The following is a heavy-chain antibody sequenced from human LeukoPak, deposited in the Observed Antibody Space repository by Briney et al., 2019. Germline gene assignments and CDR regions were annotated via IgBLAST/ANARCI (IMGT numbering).Heavy chain of an antibody. D-gene: IGHD6-13*01. CDR2: LTGGGGSA. V-gene: IGHV3-23*01. J-gene: IGHJ4*02. CDR3: AKPPRDTMTAAEN. Sequence: PGGSLRLSCAASGFTFSNYAMSWVRQAPGKGLEWVFGLTGGGGSAKYADSVKGRFTIYRDNSKNTFYLQMDGLRAEDTAVYYCAKPPRDTMTAAENWGQGALVTVSS. CDR1: GFTFSNYA.